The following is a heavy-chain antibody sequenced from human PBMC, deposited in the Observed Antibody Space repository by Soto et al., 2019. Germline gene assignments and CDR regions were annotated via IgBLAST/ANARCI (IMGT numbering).Heavy chain of an antibody. CDR2: ISSSSSTI. D-gene: IGHD2-15*01. Sequence: GGSLRLSCAASGFTFSSYSMNWVRQAPGKGLEWVSYISSSSSTIYYADSVKGRFTISRDNAKNSLYLQMNSLRDEDTAVYYCARGESRYCSGGSCYSDYYYGMDVWGQGTTVTVS. J-gene: IGHJ6*02. CDR1: GFTFSSYS. V-gene: IGHV3-48*02. CDR3: ARGESRYCSGGSCYSDYYYGMDV.